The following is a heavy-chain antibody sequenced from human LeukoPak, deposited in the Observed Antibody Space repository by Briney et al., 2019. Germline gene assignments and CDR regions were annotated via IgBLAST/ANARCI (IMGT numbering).Heavy chain of an antibody. CDR1: GGSISSSSYY. Sequence: SETLSLTCTVSGGSISSSSYYWSWIRQPAGKGLEWIGRIYTSGSTNYNPSLKSRVTMSVDTSKNQFSLKLSSVTAADTAVYYCARGNYDYDSSGYFNFDYWGQGTLVTVSS. CDR2: IYTSGST. CDR3: ARGNYDYDSSGYFNFDY. V-gene: IGHV4-61*02. J-gene: IGHJ4*02. D-gene: IGHD3-22*01.